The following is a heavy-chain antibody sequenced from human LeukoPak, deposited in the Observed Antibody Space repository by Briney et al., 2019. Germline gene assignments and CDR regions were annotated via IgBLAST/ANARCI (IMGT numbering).Heavy chain of an antibody. V-gene: IGHV3-48*03. CDR1: GFTFSSYE. CDR2: ISSSGSTI. D-gene: IGHD3-22*01. CDR3: AKGRLGNYYDSSLDY. J-gene: IGHJ4*02. Sequence: GGSLRLSCAASGFTFSSYEMNWVRQAPGKGLEWVSYISSSGSTIYYADSVKGRFTISRDNAKNSLYLQMNSLRAEDTALYYCAKGRLGNYYDSSLDYWGQGTLVTVSS.